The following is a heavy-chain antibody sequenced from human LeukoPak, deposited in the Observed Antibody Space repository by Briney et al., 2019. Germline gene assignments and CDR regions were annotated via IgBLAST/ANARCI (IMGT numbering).Heavy chain of an antibody. CDR1: GGSFGGYY. V-gene: IGHV4-34*01. J-gene: IGHJ4*02. CDR2: INHSGST. CDR3: ARGSRYCSSTSCARNDY. D-gene: IGHD2-2*01. Sequence: SETLSLTCAVYGGSFGGYYWSWIRQPPGKGLEWIGEINHSGSTNYNPSLKSRVTISVDTSKNQFSLKLSSVTAADTAVYYCARGSRYCSSTSCARNDYWGQGTLVTVSS.